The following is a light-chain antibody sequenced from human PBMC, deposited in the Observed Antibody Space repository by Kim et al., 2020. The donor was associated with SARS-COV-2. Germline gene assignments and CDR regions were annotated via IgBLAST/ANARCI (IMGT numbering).Light chain of an antibody. J-gene: IGKJ4*01. Sequence: PSVEDRVTITCLASQSISNHLSWCPRRPQRVPILLISSASTARSVVPSQFSGGVSRAHFSLSISSLQPVDIGTYSCHQYNSVPLTFGGGTKIDIK. CDR3: HQYNSVPLT. V-gene: IGKV1-27*01. CDR1: QSISNH. CDR2: SAS.